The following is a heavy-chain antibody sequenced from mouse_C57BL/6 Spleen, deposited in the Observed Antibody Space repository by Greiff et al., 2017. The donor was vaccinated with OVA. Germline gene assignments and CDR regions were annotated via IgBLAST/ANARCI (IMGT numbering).Heavy chain of an antibody. CDR3: ARADYYGSSYNYFDY. CDR2: IYPGGGYT. CDR1: GYTFTNYW. V-gene: IGHV1-63*01. Sequence: QVQLKESGAELERPGTSVKMSCKASGYTFTNYWIGWAKQRPGHGLEWIGDIYPGGGYTNYNEKFKGKATLTADKSSSTAYMQFSSLTSEDSAIYYCARADYYGSSYNYFDYWGQGTTLTVSS. J-gene: IGHJ2*01. D-gene: IGHD1-1*01.